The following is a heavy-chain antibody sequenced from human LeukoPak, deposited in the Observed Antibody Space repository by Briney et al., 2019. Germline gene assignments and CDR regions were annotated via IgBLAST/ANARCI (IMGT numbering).Heavy chain of an antibody. CDR3: TRHLGDGYNLLVGGSAPYYFDY. V-gene: IGHV3-73*01. CDR2: IRSKANSYAT. Sequence: PGGSLRLSCAASGFTFSGSAMHWVRQASGKGLEWVGRIRSKANSYATAYAASVKGRFTISRDDPKNTAYLQMNSLKTEDTAVYYCTRHLGDGYNLLVGGSAPYYFDYWGQGTLVTVSS. CDR1: GFTFSGSA. D-gene: IGHD5-24*01. J-gene: IGHJ4*02.